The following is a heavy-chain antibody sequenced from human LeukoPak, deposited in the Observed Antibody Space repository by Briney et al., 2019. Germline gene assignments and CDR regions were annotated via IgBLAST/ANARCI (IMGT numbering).Heavy chain of an antibody. CDR2: FGLYGGTT. J-gene: IGHJ3*01. CDR3: VKDSSTTSWYFAFDV. V-gene: IGHV3-23*01. D-gene: IGHD2-2*01. Sequence: GGSLRLSCAASGLIFSSYSMTWVRQAPGKGLEWVSSFGLYGGTTHYADSVKGRFTISRDNSKNTLYLQMTSLRADDTAVYYCVKDSSTTSWYFAFDVWGQGTMVAVSS. CDR1: GLIFSSYS.